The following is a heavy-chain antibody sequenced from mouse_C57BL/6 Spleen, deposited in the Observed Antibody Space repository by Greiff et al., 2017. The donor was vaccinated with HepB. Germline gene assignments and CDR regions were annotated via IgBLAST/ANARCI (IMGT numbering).Heavy chain of an antibody. Sequence: VQLVESGAELVRPGASVTLSCKASGYTFTDYEMHWVKQTPVHGLEWIGAIDPETGGTAYNQKFKGKAILTADKSSSTAYMELRSLTSEDSAVYYCTRRGGNDGYPAPFYYFDYWGQGTTLTVSS. CDR1: GYTFTDYE. CDR3: TRRGGNDGYPAPFYYFDY. V-gene: IGHV1-15*01. CDR2: IDPETGGT. J-gene: IGHJ2*01. D-gene: IGHD2-3*01.